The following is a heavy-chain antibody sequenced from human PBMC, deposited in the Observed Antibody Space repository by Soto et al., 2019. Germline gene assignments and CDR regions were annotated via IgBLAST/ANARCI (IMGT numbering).Heavy chain of an antibody. Sequence: SETLSLTCAVYGGSFSGYYWSWIRQPPGKGLEWIGEISHSGSTNYNPSLKSRVTISVDTSKNQFSLKLSSVTAADTAVYYCAKAQRDYYDAFDIWGQGTMVTVSS. CDR2: ISHSGST. V-gene: IGHV4-34*01. CDR3: AKAQRDYYDAFDI. J-gene: IGHJ3*02. CDR1: GGSFSGYY. D-gene: IGHD3-10*01.